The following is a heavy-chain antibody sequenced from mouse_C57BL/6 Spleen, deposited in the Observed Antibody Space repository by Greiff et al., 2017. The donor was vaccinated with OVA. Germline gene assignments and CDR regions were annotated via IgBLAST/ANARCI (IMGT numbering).Heavy chain of an antibody. CDR3: TRGDYNYFAMDY. CDR2: IYPGDGDT. D-gene: IGHD2-4*01. Sequence: QVQLQQSGAELVKPGASVKISCKASGYAFSSYWMNWVKQRPGQGLEWIGQIYPGDGDTNYNGKFKGKATLTADKSSSTAYMQLSSLTSEDSADYFCTRGDYNYFAMDYWGQGTSVTVSS. J-gene: IGHJ4*01. CDR1: GYAFSSYW. V-gene: IGHV1-80*01.